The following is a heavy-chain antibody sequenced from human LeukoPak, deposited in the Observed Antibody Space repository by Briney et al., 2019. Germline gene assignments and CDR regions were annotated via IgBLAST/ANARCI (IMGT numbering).Heavy chain of an antibody. CDR2: ISSDGSIQ. V-gene: IGHV3-30-3*01. D-gene: IGHD1-26*01. CDR1: GFTFSSYA. Sequence: PGRSLRLSCAASGFTFSSYAIHWVRQAPGKGLEWVAVISSDGSIQCYADSVKGRFTIARDNSKNTLYLQMNSLSADDTAVYYCAKVKWELYWGQGTLVTVSS. J-gene: IGHJ4*02. CDR3: AKVKWELY.